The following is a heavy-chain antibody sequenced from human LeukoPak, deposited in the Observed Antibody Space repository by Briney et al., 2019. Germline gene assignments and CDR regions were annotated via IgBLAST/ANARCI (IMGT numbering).Heavy chain of an antibody. V-gene: IGHV4-38-2*01. Sequence: SETLSLTCAVSGYSISSGYYWGWIRQPPGKGLEWIGSIYHSGSTYYNPSLKSRVTISVDTSKNQSSLKLSSVTAADTAVYYCARWSITIFGTVVRYFDYWGQGTLVTVSS. J-gene: IGHJ4*02. CDR1: GYSISSGYY. CDR3: ARWSITIFGTVVRYFDY. CDR2: IYHSGST. D-gene: IGHD3-3*01.